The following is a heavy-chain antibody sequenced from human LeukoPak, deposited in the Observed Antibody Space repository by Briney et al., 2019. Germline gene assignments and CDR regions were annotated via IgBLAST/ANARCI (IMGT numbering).Heavy chain of an antibody. CDR1: GGSISSSNW. V-gene: IGHV4-4*02. CDR2: IYHSGST. D-gene: IGHD2-15*01. CDR3: ARWDRYCSGGSCYPPHGMDV. Sequence: PSETLSLTCAVSGGSISSSNWWSWVRQPPGKGLEWIGEIYHSGSTNYNPSLKSRVTISVDKSKNQFSLKLSSVTAADTAVYYCARWDRYCSGGSCYPPHGMDVWGQGTTVTVSS. J-gene: IGHJ6*02.